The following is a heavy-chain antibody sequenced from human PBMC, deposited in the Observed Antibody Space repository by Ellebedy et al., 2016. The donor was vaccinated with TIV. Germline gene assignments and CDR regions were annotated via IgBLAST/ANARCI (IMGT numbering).Heavy chain of an antibody. CDR2: IYSGDSDT. Sequence: GESLKISCKGSGYSFTTYWIGWVRQMSGKGLEWMGIIYSGDSDTRYSPSFQGQVTISADKSISIAYMQWSSLKASDTAMYYCARRGSGDTPDYWGQGTQVTVSS. V-gene: IGHV5-51*01. D-gene: IGHD3-10*01. CDR3: ARRGSGDTPDY. CDR1: GYSFTTYW. J-gene: IGHJ4*02.